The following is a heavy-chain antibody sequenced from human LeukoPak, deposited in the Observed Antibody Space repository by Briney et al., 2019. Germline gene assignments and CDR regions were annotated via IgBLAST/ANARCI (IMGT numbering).Heavy chain of an antibody. CDR2: TSYNGNT. J-gene: IGHJ4*02. D-gene: IGHD6-19*01. CDR1: GYTFSNYG. Sequence: ASVKVSCKASGYTFSNYGSSWVRQAPGLGLEWIGWTSYNGNTSYAQKFQDRVTMTTDTSTTTAYMELRSLESDDTAVYYCARHSGSGWQALGYWGQGTLVTVSS. V-gene: IGHV1-18*04. CDR3: ARHSGSGWQALGY.